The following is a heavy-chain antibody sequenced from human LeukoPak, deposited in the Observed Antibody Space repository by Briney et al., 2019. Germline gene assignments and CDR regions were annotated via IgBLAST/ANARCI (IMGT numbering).Heavy chain of an antibody. CDR1: GYRFTSYW. J-gene: IGHJ3*02. V-gene: IGHV5-51*01. CDR2: IYPGDSDT. Sequence: GESLKISCKGSGYRFTSYWIGWVRQMPGKGLEWMGIIYPGDSDTRYSPSFQGQVTISSHKSTSTAYVQWSSLKASDTAMYYCARTKSASRLAAFDIWGQGTMVTVSS. CDR3: ARTKSASRLAAFDI.